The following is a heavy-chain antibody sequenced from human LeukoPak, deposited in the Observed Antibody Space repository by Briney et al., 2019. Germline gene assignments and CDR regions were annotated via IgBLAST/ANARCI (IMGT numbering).Heavy chain of an antibody. Sequence: PGGSLRLSCAASGFTFSDYWMSWVRQAPGKGLEWVANIKQDGSEDFYEDSVNGRFTISRDNAKSSLYLQMNSLRAEDTAVYYCARADGSSSSYAPLGYWGQGTLVTVSS. CDR1: GFTFSDYW. V-gene: IGHV3-7*01. CDR2: IKQDGSED. CDR3: ARADGSSSSYAPLGY. D-gene: IGHD6-6*01. J-gene: IGHJ4*02.